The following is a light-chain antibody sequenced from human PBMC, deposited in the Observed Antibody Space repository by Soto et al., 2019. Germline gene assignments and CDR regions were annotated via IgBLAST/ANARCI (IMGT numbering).Light chain of an antibody. CDR1: QSVLYSSNNKNY. CDR3: QQYYSTPFPP. Sequence: DIVMTQSPDSLAVSLGERATINCKSSQSVLYSSNNKNYLAWYQQKPGQPPKLLIYWASTRESGVPDRFSGSGSGTDFTLTISSLQAEDVAVYYCQQYYSTPFPPFGGGTKVEIK. CDR2: WAS. J-gene: IGKJ4*01. V-gene: IGKV4-1*01.